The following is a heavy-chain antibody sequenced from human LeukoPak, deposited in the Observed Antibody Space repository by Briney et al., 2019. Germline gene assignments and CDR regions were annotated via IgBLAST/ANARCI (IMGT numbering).Heavy chain of an antibody. CDR1: GGTFNSYA. J-gene: IGHJ6*03. V-gene: IGHV1-69*06. CDR2: INPIFGTT. D-gene: IGHD2-8*01. Sequence: SVKVCCKAAGGTFNSYAISWGRQAPGQGLGWVRGINPIFGTTDDARKCRGRGTLTADKATSTAYMDLSRLRSGDMSAYYCARDNGDSAMASYYYYYMDVWGKGTTVTISS. CDR3: ARDNGDSAMASYYYYYMDV.